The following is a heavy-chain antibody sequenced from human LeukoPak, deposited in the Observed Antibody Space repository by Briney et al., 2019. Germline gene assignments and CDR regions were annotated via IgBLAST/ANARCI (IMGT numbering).Heavy chain of an antibody. J-gene: IGHJ4*02. CDR3: ARVPITIFGVVNLFDY. V-gene: IGHV4-34*01. D-gene: IGHD3-3*01. CDR2: INHSGST. CDR1: GVSFSGYY. Sequence: SETLSLTCAVYGVSFSGYYWSWIRQPPGKGLEWIGEINHSGSTNYNPSLKSRVTISVDTSKNQFSLKLSSVTAADTAVYYCARVPITIFGVVNLFDYWGQGTLVTVSS.